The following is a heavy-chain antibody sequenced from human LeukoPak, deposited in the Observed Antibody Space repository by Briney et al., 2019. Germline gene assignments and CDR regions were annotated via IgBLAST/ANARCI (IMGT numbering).Heavy chain of an antibody. CDR3: AREFKVSVRGVFDP. CDR1: GGSFSGYY. CDR2: INHSGST. V-gene: IGHV4-34*01. J-gene: IGHJ5*02. D-gene: IGHD3-10*01. Sequence: SETLSLTCAVYGGSFSGYYWSWIRQPPGKGLEWIGEINHSGSTNYNPSLKSRVTISVDTSKNQFSLKLSSVTAADTAVYYCAREFKVSVRGVFDPWGQGTLVTVSS.